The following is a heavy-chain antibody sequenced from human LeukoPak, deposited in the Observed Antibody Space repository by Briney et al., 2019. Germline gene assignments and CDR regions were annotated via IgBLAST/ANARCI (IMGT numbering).Heavy chain of an antibody. CDR2: ISYDGTNK. CDR3: AKGRGRGSEIEFDY. CDR1: GFTFSGYG. J-gene: IGHJ4*02. Sequence: PGRSLRLSCAASGFTFSGYGMHWVRQAPGKGLEGVAGISYDGTNKYYVDSVKGRFTISRDNSKNTLYLQMNRLRAEDTAVYYCAKGRGRGSEIEFDYWGQGTLVTVSS. V-gene: IGHV3-30*18. D-gene: IGHD1-1*01.